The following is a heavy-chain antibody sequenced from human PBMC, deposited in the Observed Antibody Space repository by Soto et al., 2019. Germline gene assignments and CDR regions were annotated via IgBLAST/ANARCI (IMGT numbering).Heavy chain of an antibody. J-gene: IGHJ4*02. CDR1: GYSFTSYW. CDR2: IYPGDSDT. V-gene: IGHV5-51*01. D-gene: IGHD3-10*02. CDR3: ARLFGIAPPWRHFDY. Sequence: PGESLKISCKGSGYSFTSYWIGWVRQMPGKGLEWMGIIYPGDSDTRYSPSFQGQVTISADKSISTAYLQWSSLKASDTAMYYCARLFGIAPPWRHFDYWGQGTLVTVSS.